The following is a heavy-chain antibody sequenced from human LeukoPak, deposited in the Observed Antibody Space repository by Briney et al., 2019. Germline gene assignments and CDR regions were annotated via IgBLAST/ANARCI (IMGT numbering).Heavy chain of an antibody. CDR2: IIPIFGTA. CDR3: ARAEPSGIAAAGGFDP. Sequence: SVKVSCKASGGTFSSYAISWVRQAPGQGLEWMGGIIPIFGTANYAQKFQGRVTITADESTSTAYMELSSLRSEDTAVYYCARAEPSGIAAAGGFDPWGQGTLVTVSS. D-gene: IGHD6-13*01. V-gene: IGHV1-69*13. J-gene: IGHJ5*02. CDR1: GGTFSSYA.